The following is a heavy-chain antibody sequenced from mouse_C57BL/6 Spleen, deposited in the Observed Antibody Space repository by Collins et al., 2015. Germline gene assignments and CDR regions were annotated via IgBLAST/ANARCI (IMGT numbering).Heavy chain of an antibody. D-gene: IGHD1-1*01. J-gene: IGHJ3*01. CDR2: ISSGGSYT. Sequence: EVQLVESGGDLVKPGGSLKLSCAASGFTFSSYGMSWVRQTPDKRLEWVATISSGGSYTYYPDSVKGRFTISRDNAKNTLYPQMSSLKSEDTAMYYCASDYYGSSYGFAYWGQGTLVTVSA. V-gene: IGHV5-6*01. CDR3: ASDYYGSSYGFAY. CDR1: GFTFSSYG.